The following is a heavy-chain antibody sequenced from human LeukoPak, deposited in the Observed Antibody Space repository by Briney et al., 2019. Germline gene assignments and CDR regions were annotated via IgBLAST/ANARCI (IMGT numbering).Heavy chain of an antibody. CDR3: ARGRPHGNDY. Sequence: GGSLRLSCAASGFTFSSYWMNWARQAPGKGLVWVSRIASDGSSTTYADSVKGRFSISRDNAKNTLYLQMNSLRVEDTAVYYCARGRPHGNDYWGQGTLVTVSS. CDR2: IASDGSST. D-gene: IGHD4-23*01. V-gene: IGHV3-74*01. J-gene: IGHJ4*02. CDR1: GFTFSSYW.